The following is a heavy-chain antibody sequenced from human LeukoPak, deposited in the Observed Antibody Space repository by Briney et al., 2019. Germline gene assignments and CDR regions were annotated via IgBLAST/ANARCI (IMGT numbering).Heavy chain of an antibody. J-gene: IGHJ4*02. CDR2: IRYDGSNK. Sequence: GGSLRLSRAASGFTFSSYGMHWVRQAPGKGLEWVAFIRYDGSNKYYADSVKGRFTISRDNSKNTLYLQMNSLRAEDTAVYYCAKDQYSSSPFDYWGQGTLVTVSS. V-gene: IGHV3-30*02. D-gene: IGHD6-6*01. CDR1: GFTFSSYG. CDR3: AKDQYSSSPFDY.